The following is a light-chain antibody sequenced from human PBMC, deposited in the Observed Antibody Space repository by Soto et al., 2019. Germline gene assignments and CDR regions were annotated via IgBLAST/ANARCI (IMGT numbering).Light chain of an antibody. CDR1: SSDVGAYKF. V-gene: IGLV2-8*01. CDR3: SSYTGRDNLFV. CDR2: EVS. J-gene: IGLJ1*01. Sequence: QSVLTQPPSASGSPGQSVTISCSGTSSDVGAYKFVSWYQQHPGKAPKLIISEVSKRPSGVPDRFSGSKSGNTASLTVSGLQAEDEADYYCSSYTGRDNLFVFGTGTQLTVL.